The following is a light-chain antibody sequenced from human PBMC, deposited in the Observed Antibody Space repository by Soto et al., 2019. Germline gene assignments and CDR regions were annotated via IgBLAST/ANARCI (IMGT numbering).Light chain of an antibody. CDR2: SAS. J-gene: IGKJ2*01. Sequence: DIQMTQSPSSLSVSVGDRVTITCRASQNIGTSLNWYQMKLGRAPTLLIYSASTLQSGAPSRFSGGGSGTDFTLTISSLQPEDFATYSCQQSYNAPYTFGQGTVLEIK. CDR1: QNIGTS. V-gene: IGKV1-39*01. CDR3: QQSYNAPYT.